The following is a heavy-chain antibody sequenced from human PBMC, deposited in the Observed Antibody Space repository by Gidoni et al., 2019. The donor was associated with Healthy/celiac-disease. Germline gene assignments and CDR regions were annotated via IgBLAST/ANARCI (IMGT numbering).Heavy chain of an antibody. CDR3: ARGRGYGLNYFDY. Sequence: QVQLQQWGAGLLKPSETLSLTCAVYGGSFSGYYWSWIRQTPGKGLEWIGEINHSGSTNYNPSLKSRVTRSVDTAKNQFSLKLSSVTAADTAVYYCARGRGYGLNYFDYWGQGTLVTVSS. V-gene: IGHV4-34*01. J-gene: IGHJ4*02. CDR1: GGSFSGYY. CDR2: INHSGST. D-gene: IGHD5-18*01.